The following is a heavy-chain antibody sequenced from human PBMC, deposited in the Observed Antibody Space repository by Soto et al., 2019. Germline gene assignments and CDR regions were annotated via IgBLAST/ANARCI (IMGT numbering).Heavy chain of an antibody. V-gene: IGHV3-30-3*01. CDR2: IAYDGRTK. Sequence: QVQLMESGGGVVQPGRSLRLSCVASGFSFQNHAMYWIRQAPGKGLEWVALIAYDGRTKYSDAVRGRFTVSRDNSKSTQYLQMNSLGAEATAVYYCATSTSVTFESWGQGTLVIVSS. CDR3: ATSTSVTFES. CDR1: GFSFQNHA. J-gene: IGHJ4*02. D-gene: IGHD4-4*01.